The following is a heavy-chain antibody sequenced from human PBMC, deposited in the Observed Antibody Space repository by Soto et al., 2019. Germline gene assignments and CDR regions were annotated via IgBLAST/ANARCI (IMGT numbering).Heavy chain of an antibody. J-gene: IGHJ6*02. CDR2: IIPIFGTA. CDR1: GGTFSSYA. D-gene: IGHD2-2*01. V-gene: IGHV1-69*13. CDR3: ARRYCSSTSCYADGMDV. Sequence: ASVKVSCKASGGTFSSYAISWVRQAPGQGLEWMGGIIPIFGTANYAQKFQGRVTITADESTSTAYMELSSLRSEDTALYYCARRYCSSTSCYADGMDVWGQGTTVTVSS.